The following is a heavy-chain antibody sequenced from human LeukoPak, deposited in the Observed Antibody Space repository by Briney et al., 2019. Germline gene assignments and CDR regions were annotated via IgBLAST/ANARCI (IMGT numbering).Heavy chain of an antibody. D-gene: IGHD3-10*01. CDR3: AVAEYESSGDDY. V-gene: IGHV1-69*04. J-gene: IGHJ4*02. CDR1: GGTFSSYA. Sequence: ASVKVSCKASGGTFSSYAISWVRQAPGQGLEWMGRIIPILGIANYAQKFQGRVTITADKSTSTAYMELSSLRSEDTAVYYCAVAEYESSGDDYWGQGTLVTVSS. CDR2: IIPILGIA.